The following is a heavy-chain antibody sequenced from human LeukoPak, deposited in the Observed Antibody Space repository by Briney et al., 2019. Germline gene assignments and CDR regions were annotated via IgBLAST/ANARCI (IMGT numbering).Heavy chain of an antibody. J-gene: IGHJ3*02. CDR3: AREGVWIQDAFDI. CDR1: GGSISSYY. Sequence: PSETLSLTCTVSGGSISSYYWSWIRQPPGKGLEWIGYIYYSGSTNYNPSLKSRVTISVDTSKNQFSLKLSSVTAADTAVYYCAREGVWIQDAFDIWGQGTMVTVSS. D-gene: IGHD5-18*01. CDR2: IYYSGST. V-gene: IGHV4-59*01.